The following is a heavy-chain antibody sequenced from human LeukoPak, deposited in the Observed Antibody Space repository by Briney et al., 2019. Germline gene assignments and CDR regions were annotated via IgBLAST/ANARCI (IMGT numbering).Heavy chain of an antibody. CDR3: AREGIAAAGTLDNYYYYGMDV. Sequence: GGSLRLSCAASGFTFSSYSMNWVRQAPGKGLEWVSSISGSSSYIYYADSVKGRFTISRDNAKNSLYLQMNSLRAEDTAVYYCAREGIAAAGTLDNYYYYGMDVWGQGTTVTVSS. V-gene: IGHV3-21*01. J-gene: IGHJ6*02. CDR1: GFTFSSYS. D-gene: IGHD6-13*01. CDR2: ISGSSSYI.